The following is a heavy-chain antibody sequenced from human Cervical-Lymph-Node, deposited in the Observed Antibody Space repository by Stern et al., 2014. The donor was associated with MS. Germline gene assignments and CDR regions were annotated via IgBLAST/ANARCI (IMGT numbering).Heavy chain of an antibody. V-gene: IGHV3-33*01. Sequence: VQLVQSGGGVVPPGRSLRLSCAASGFTFSSYGMHWVRQAPGKGLEWVATIWYDGSNKYYAAYVKGRFTISRDNSKNPLYLQMKSLRAEDTAVYYCARSSSPSPYYYYGMDVWGQGTTVTVSS. D-gene: IGHD6-13*01. CDR1: GFTFSSYG. CDR2: IWYDGSNK. J-gene: IGHJ6*02. CDR3: ARSSSPSPYYYYGMDV.